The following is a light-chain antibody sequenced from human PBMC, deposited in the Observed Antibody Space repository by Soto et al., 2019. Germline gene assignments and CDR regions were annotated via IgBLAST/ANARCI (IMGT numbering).Light chain of an antibody. CDR1: QDIHTW. CDR2: GAS. V-gene: IGKV1-12*01. CDR3: QQANSFTFT. Sequence: DMQMTQSPSSVSASLGDRVTITCRASQDIHTWLAWYQQKPGQAPKLLIYGASHLQSGVPSRFSGSGSATDFTLTITSLQSEDFATYDCQQANSFTFTFGPGTKVDVK. J-gene: IGKJ3*01.